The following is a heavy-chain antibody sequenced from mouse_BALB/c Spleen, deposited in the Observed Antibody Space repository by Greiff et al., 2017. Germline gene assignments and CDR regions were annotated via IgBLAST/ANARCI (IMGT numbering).Heavy chain of an antibody. CDR2: IFPGSGNT. V-gene: IGHV1-66*01. D-gene: IGHD2-1*01. CDR1: GYSFTSYY. J-gene: IGHJ3*01. Sequence: VQLQQSGPELVKPGASVKISCKASGYSFTSYYIHWVKQRPGQGLEWIGWIFPGSGNTKYNEKFKGKATLTADTSSSTAYMQLSSLTSEDSAVYFCAVSTIPSWFAYWGQGTLVTVSA. CDR3: AVSTIPSWFAY.